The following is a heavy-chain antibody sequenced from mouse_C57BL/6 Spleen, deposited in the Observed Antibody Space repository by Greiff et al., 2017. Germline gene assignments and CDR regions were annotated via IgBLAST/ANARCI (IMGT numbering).Heavy chain of an antibody. J-gene: IGHJ4*01. Sequence: QVQLQQSGPGLVQPSQCLSITCTVSGFSLTSYGVHWVRQSPGKGLEWLGVFWSGGSTDYKAAVMSRLSIIKDNTTSPVLFKMNSLRAADTAIYYCAKKPYDSSYGAFDDWGQGTSVTVSS. CDR3: AKKPYDSSYGAFDD. D-gene: IGHD1-1*01. CDR1: GFSLTSYG. V-gene: IGHV2-5*01. CDR2: FWSGGST.